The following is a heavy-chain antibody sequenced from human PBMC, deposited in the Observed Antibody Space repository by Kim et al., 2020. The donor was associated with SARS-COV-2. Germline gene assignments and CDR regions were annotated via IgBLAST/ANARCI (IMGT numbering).Heavy chain of an antibody. D-gene: IGHD1-26*01. Sequence: YLDSVQGRFTISRDNTKNTVFVQMNSLRAADTALYYCAKWRGAQSEFDFWGQGTRVTVSS. CDR3: AKWRGAQSEFDF. J-gene: IGHJ4*02. V-gene: IGHV3-7*01.